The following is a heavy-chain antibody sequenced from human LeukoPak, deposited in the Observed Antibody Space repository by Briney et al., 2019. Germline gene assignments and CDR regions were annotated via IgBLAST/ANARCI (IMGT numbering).Heavy chain of an antibody. CDR1: GFPVTSNY. J-gene: IGHJ4*02. Sequence: PGGSLRLSCAASGFPVTSNYMTWVRQAPGKGLEWVSVISSGGNTYYADSVKGRFTISRDNSKNTVYLQMSGLRAEDTAVYYCAREVRGYYFDYWGQGTLVTASS. D-gene: IGHD5-12*01. V-gene: IGHV3-53*01. CDR3: AREVRGYYFDY. CDR2: ISSGGNT.